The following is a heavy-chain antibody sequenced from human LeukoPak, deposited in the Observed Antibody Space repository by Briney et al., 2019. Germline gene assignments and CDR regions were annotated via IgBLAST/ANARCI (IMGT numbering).Heavy chain of an antibody. J-gene: IGHJ3*02. D-gene: IGHD6-19*01. CDR1: GGSISRSSYY. Sequence: PSETLSLTCTVSGGSISRSSYYWDWIRQPPGRGLEWIGSVYYSGRTYYNPSLKSRVTISVDTSKNQFSLKLSSVTAADTAVYYCAGLYSSGWYENDAFDIWGQGTMVTVSS. CDR2: VYYSGRT. CDR3: AGLYSSGWYENDAFDI. V-gene: IGHV4-39*07.